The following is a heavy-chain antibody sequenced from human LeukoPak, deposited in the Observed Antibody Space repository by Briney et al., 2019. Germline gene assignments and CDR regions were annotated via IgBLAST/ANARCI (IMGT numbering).Heavy chain of an antibody. D-gene: IGHD3-9*01. Sequence: ASVKVSCKASNYTFTSYGISWVRQAPGQGLEWMGWINTNTGNPTYAQGFTGRFVFSLDTSVSTAYLQISSLKAEDTAVYYCARVDTLILTGYYMDYWGQGTLVTVSS. CDR3: ARVDTLILTGYYMDY. J-gene: IGHJ4*02. CDR1: NYTFTSYG. CDR2: INTNTGNP. V-gene: IGHV7-4-1*02.